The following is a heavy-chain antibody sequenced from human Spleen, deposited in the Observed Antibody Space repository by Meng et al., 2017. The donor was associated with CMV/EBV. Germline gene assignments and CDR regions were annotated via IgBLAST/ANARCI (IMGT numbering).Heavy chain of an antibody. CDR3: ARDRLDYSTFWYRAGMDV. V-gene: IGHV3-11*04. D-gene: IGHD6-13*01. Sequence: GESLKISCAASGFSFSDYYINWIRQAPGKGLDWVSYISGSGTTIYYADSVKGRFTISRDNAKKSVYLQMNSLRAEDTAVYYCARDRLDYSTFWYRAGMDVWGQGTTVTVSS. CDR2: ISGSGTTI. CDR1: GFSFSDYY. J-gene: IGHJ6*02.